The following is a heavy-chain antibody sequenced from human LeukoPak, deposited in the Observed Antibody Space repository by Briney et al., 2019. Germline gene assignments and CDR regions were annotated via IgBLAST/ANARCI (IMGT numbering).Heavy chain of an antibody. CDR3: AKDMAGYYYGSGSYSPFDY. CDR1: GFTFSSYG. CDR2: ISYDGSNK. Sequence: GGSLRLSCAASGFTFSSYGMHWVRQAPGKGLEWVAVISYDGSNKYYADSVKGRFTISRDNSKNTLYLQMNSLRAEDTAVYYCAKDMAGYYYGSGSYSPFDYWGQGTLVTVSS. V-gene: IGHV3-30*18. D-gene: IGHD3-10*01. J-gene: IGHJ4*02.